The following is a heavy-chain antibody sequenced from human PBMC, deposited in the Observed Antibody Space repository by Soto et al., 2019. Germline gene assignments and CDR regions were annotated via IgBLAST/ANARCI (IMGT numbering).Heavy chain of an antibody. CDR2: SKGDETLT. CDR1: GFTFSNDW. Sequence: GGSLRLSCAASGFTFSNDWLYWGRQVPGKGLVWVSRSKGDETLTEYADFAKGRFTISRGNAKDTLYLHMNSLTVEGTAIYYCVQDYAHSTLGPWGPGTLVTASS. D-gene: IGHD2-2*01. J-gene: IGHJ5*02. CDR3: VQDYAHSTLGP. V-gene: IGHV3-74*01.